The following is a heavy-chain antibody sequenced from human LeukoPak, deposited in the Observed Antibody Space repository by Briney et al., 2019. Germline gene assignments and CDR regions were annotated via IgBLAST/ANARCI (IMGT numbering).Heavy chain of an antibody. V-gene: IGHV5-10-1*01. CDR1: GYSFTSYW. J-gene: IGHJ4*02. Sequence: GESLKISCKGSGYSFTSYWISWVRQMPGKGLEWMGRIDPSDSYTNYSPSFQGHVTISADKSISTAYLQWSSLKASDTAMYYCARSPSQYPWELLIWGQGTLVTVSS. D-gene: IGHD1-26*01. CDR2: IDPSDSYT. CDR3: ARSPSQYPWELLI.